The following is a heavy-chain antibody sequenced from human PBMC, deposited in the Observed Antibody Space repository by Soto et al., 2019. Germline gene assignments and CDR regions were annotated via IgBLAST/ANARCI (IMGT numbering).Heavy chain of an antibody. CDR2: ISWNGDTK. CDR3: AKDSGRYDFYALAV. CDR1: GFTFDDYV. V-gene: IGHV3-9*01. J-gene: IGHJ6*02. Sequence: EVQLVQSGGGSVEPGRTLRLSCEASGFTFDDYVMHWVRQAPGKGLEWVSGISWNGDTKVYADSVRGRFTISRDNSKNYVYLHMTSLRREDTAMYYCAKDSGRYDFYALAVWGQGTTVTVSS. D-gene: IGHD3-3*01.